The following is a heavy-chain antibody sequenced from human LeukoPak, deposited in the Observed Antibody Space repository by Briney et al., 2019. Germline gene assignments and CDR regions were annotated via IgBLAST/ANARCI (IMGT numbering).Heavy chain of an antibody. CDR2: ISSNGGST. J-gene: IGHJ4*02. CDR3: AISSAYYYFDY. Sequence: GGSLRLSCSASGHTFINYPIHWVRQAPGKGLEFVSNISSNGGSTYYADSVKGRFTISRDNSKNTLYLQMSSLRAEDTAVYYCAISSAYYYFDYWGQGTLVTVSS. V-gene: IGHV3-64D*06. D-gene: IGHD6-19*01. CDR1: GHTFINYP.